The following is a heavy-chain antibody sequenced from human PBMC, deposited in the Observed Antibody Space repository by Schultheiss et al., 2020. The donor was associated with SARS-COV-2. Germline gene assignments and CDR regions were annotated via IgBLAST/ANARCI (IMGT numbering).Heavy chain of an antibody. CDR1: GYTFTSYY. CDR3: ARVAWDGYNYGYFDL. Sequence: ASVKVSCKASGYTFTSYYMHWVRQAPGQGLEWMGWINPNSGGTNYAQKFQGRVTMTRDTSTSTAYMELRSLRSDDTAVYYCARVAWDGYNYGYFDLWGRGTLVTVSS. CDR2: INPNSGGT. V-gene: IGHV1-2*02. J-gene: IGHJ2*01. D-gene: IGHD5-24*01.